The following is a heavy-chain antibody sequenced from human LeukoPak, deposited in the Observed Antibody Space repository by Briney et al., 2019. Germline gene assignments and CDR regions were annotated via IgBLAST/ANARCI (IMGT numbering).Heavy chain of an antibody. D-gene: IGHD6-19*01. J-gene: IGHJ6*03. CDR3: ARDISGYSSGAHYYYLDV. V-gene: IGHV4-61*02. Sequence: SQTLSLTCTVSGGSISSGSYYWSWIRQPAGKGLEWIGRIYTSGSTNYNPSLKSRVTISVDTSKNQFSLKLSSVTAADTAVYYCARDISGYSSGAHYYYLDVWGKGTTVTVSS. CDR1: GGSISSGSYY. CDR2: IYTSGST.